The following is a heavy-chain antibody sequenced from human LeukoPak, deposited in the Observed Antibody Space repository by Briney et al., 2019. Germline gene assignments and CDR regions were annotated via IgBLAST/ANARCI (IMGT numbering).Heavy chain of an antibody. V-gene: IGHV4-59*12. CDR3: ARALAVRGITEYYYYYMDV. D-gene: IGHD1-20*01. CDR2: FSYSGSGST. Sequence: SETLSLTCTLSRGSISTYSSNGIRQPPRKGLEWIGYFSYSGSGSTNYNPSLKSRVTMSVGASRNQFSLNLTSVTAADTAVYYCARALAVRGITEYYYYYMDVWGKGTTVTVSS. CDR1: RGSISTYS. J-gene: IGHJ6*03.